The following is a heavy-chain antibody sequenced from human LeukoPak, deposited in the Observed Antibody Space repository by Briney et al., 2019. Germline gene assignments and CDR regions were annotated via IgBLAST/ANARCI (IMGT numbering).Heavy chain of an antibody. CDR3: ARVSLGNEPGSPQNYYYYGMDV. CDR1: GGTFSSCA. Sequence: GASVKVSCKASGGTFSSCAISWVRQAPGQGLEWMGGIIPIFGTANYAQKFQGRVTITADESTSTAYMELSSLRSEDTAVYYCARVSLGNEPGSPQNYYYYGMDVWGQGTTVTVSS. J-gene: IGHJ6*02. CDR2: IIPIFGTA. V-gene: IGHV1-69*13.